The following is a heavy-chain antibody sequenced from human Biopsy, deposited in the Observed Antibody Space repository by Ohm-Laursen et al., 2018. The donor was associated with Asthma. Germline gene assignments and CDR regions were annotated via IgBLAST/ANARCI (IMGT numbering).Heavy chain of an antibody. CDR3: ASYEVVTAILPMDV. CDR2: LSYDGSNK. CDR1: GFTFSRYA. J-gene: IGHJ6*02. V-gene: IGHV3-30*03. D-gene: IGHD2-21*02. Sequence: SLRLSCAASGFTFSRYAIHWVRQTPGKGLEWVAFLSYDGSNKYYGDSVKGRFTISRDNSKNTLYLQMDSLRAEDTAVYYCASYEVVTAILPMDVWGQGTTVTVSS.